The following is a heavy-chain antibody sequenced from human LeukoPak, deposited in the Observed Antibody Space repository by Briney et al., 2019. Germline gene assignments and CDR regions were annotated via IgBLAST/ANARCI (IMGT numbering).Heavy chain of an antibody. V-gene: IGHV1-2*02. CDR3: AGDSKWLRLLGY. CDR1: GYTFTGYY. J-gene: IGHJ4*02. D-gene: IGHD5-12*01. Sequence: ASVKVSCKASGYTFTGYYMHWVRQAPGQGLEWMGWINPNSGGTNYAQKFQGRVTMTRDTSISTAYMELSRLRSDDTAVYYCAGDSKWLRLLGYWGQGTLVTVSS. CDR2: INPNSGGT.